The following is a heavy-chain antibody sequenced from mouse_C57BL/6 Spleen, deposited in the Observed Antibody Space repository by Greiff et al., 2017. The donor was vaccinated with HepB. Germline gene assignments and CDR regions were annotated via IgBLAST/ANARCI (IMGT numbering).Heavy chain of an antibody. D-gene: IGHD3-3*01. CDR2: INPYNGGT. Sequence: EVQLQQSGPVLVKPGASVKMSCKASGYTFTDYYMNWVKQSHGKSLEWIGVINPYNGGTSYNQKFKGKATLTVDKSSSTAYMELNSLTSEDAAVYYGARKTRDWWYFDVWGTGTTVTVSS. CDR1: GYTFTDYY. V-gene: IGHV1-19*01. CDR3: ARKTRDWWYFDV. J-gene: IGHJ1*03.